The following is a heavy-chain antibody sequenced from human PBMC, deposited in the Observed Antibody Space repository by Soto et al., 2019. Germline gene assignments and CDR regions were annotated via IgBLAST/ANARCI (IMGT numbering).Heavy chain of an antibody. CDR1: GYSFTSYW. CDR2: IYPGDSDT. D-gene: IGHD3-22*01. V-gene: IGHV5-51*01. CDR3: ARPVKTGYDAFDI. J-gene: IGHJ3*02. Sequence: GESLKISCKGSGYSFTSYWIGWVRQMPGKGLEWMGIIYPGDSDTRYSPYFQGQVTISADKSISTAYLQWSSLKASDTAMYYCARPVKTGYDAFDIWGQGTMVTVSS.